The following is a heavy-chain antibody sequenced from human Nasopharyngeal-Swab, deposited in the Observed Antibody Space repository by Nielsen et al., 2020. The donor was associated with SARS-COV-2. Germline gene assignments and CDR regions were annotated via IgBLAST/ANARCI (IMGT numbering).Heavy chain of an antibody. Sequence: ASVKVSCKASGYTFTSYGISWVRQAPGQGLEWMGWISAYNGNTNYAQKLQGRVTMTSDTSTSTAYMELSSLRSEDTAVYYCAREARYCSGGSCFQHWGQGTLVTVSS. CDR3: AREARYCSGGSCFQH. J-gene: IGHJ1*01. V-gene: IGHV1-18*01. CDR1: GYTFTSYG. D-gene: IGHD2-15*01. CDR2: ISAYNGNT.